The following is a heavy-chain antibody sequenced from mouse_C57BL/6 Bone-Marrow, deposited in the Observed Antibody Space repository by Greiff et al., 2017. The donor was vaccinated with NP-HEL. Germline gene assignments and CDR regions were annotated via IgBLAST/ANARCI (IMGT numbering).Heavy chain of an antibody. CDR1: GFNFQDDY. V-gene: IGHV14-4*01. Sequence: VQLQQSGAELVRPGASVKLSCTASGFNFQDDYMHWVKQRPEQGLEWIGWIDPENGDTEYASKFKGKATLTADTSSNTAYLQLSSLTSEDTAVYYCTSWGTTVVAPYAMDYWGQGTSVTVSS. J-gene: IGHJ4*01. D-gene: IGHD1-1*01. CDR3: TSWGTTVVAPYAMDY. CDR2: IDPENGDT.